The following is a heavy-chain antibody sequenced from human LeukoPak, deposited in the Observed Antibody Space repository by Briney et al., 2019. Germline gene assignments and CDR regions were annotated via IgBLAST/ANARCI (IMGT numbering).Heavy chain of an antibody. CDR1: GYTFTNYW. J-gene: IGHJ6*03. V-gene: IGHV5-51*01. CDR2: IYPGDYDT. D-gene: IGHD3-3*01. CDR3: ARGNYDFWSGYYTGDAYYYYYMDV. Sequence: GESLKISCKGSGYTFTNYWIAWVRQMPGKGLEWMGIIYPGDYDTRYSPSFQGQVTISADKSISTAYLQWSSLKASDTAMYYCARGNYDFWSGYYTGDAYYYYYMDVWGKGTTVTVSS.